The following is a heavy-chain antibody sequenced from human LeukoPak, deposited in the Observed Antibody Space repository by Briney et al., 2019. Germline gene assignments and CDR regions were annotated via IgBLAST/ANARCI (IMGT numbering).Heavy chain of an antibody. CDR2: ISGSGGGT. D-gene: IGHD2-21*01. Sequence: RSGGSLRLSCAASGFTFSSYAMSWVRQAPGKGLEWVSAISGSGGGTYYADSVKGRFTISRDNSKNTLYLQMNSLRAEDTALYYCAKDTWQFAPDYYYYMDVWGKGTTVTVSS. V-gene: IGHV3-23*01. J-gene: IGHJ6*03. CDR3: AKDTWQFAPDYYYYMDV. CDR1: GFTFSSYA.